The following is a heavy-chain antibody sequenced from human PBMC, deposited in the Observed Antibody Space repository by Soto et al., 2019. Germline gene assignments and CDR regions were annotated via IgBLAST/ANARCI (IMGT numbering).Heavy chain of an antibody. CDR1: GGTFSSYA. J-gene: IGHJ6*02. Sequence: SVKVSCKASGGTFSSYAISWVRQAPGQGLEWMGGIIPIFGTANYAQKFQGRVTITADESTSTAYMELSSLRSEDTAAYYCARDPERGTLGYCTNGVCYNYYYGMDVWGQGTTVTVSS. CDR3: ARDPERGTLGYCTNGVCYNYYYGMDV. D-gene: IGHD2-8*01. V-gene: IGHV1-69*13. CDR2: IIPIFGTA.